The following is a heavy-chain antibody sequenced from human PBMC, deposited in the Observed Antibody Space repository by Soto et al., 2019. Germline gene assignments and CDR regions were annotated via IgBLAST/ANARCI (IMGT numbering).Heavy chain of an antibody. CDR3: ARSSSWGANYYFYYGMDV. J-gene: IGHJ6*02. V-gene: IGHV3-23*01. Sequence: GGSLRLSXAASGFTFSSYAMSWVRQAPGKGLEWVSAISGSGGSTYYADSVKGWFTISRDNSKNTLYLQMNSLRAEDTAVYYCARSSSWGANYYFYYGMDVWGQGTTVTVSS. CDR1: GFTFSSYA. CDR2: ISGSGGST. D-gene: IGHD6-13*01.